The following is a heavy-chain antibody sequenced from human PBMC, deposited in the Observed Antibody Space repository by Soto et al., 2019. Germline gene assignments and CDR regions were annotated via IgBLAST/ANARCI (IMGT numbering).Heavy chain of an antibody. Sequence: SETLSLTCTVSGGSISSSSYYWGWIRQPPGKGLEWIGSIYYSGSTYYNPSLKSRVTISVDTSKNQFSLKLSSVTAADTAVYYCASLYYDFWSGYPYYFDYRGKGTLVTVSS. CDR1: GGSISSSSYY. V-gene: IGHV4-39*01. D-gene: IGHD3-3*01. CDR3: ASLYYDFWSGYPYYFDY. CDR2: IYYSGST. J-gene: IGHJ4*02.